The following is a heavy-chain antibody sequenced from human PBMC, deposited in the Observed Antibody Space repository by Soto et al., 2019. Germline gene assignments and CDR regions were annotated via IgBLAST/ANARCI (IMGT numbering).Heavy chain of an antibody. CDR1: GFTFNYYC. Sequence: EVQLVESEGGLVQRGGSLRLSCAASGFTFNYYCMPGVRQAQGQGLMWVSHIQNDGSRTTYADSVKGRFTISRDNAKNTLYLQMNSLRAEDTAVYYCVRGDKGGFDLWGQGTTVTVFS. J-gene: IGHJ3*01. CDR3: VRGDKGGFDL. CDR2: IQNDGSRT. D-gene: IGHD2-21*02. V-gene: IGHV3-74*01.